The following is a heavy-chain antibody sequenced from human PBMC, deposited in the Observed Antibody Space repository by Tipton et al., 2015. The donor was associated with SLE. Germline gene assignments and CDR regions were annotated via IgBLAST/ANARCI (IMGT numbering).Heavy chain of an antibody. CDR3: AGSPPRPNSNCYYGLDV. D-gene: IGHD2-15*01. Sequence: TLSLTCTVSGGSITSSSYFWGWIRQSPGKGLEWIGNIYYSGRTFYNPSLKSRVTMSVATSKNDISLKVESVTAADTAVYYCAGSPPRPNSNCYYGLDVWGQGTTVTVSS. J-gene: IGHJ6*02. CDR1: GGSITSSSYF. CDR2: IYYSGRT. V-gene: IGHV4-39*02.